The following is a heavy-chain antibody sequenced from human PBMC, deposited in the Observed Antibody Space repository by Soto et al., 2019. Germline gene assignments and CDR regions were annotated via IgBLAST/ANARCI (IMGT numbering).Heavy chain of an antibody. D-gene: IGHD6-13*01. CDR1: GGSISSGGYF. CDR2: IDYSGST. J-gene: IGHJ4*02. V-gene: IGHV4-31*03. CDR3: AREYSSSWYSALDY. Sequence: QVQLQESGPGLVKPSQTLSLTCTVSGGSISSGGYFWSWIRQHPGKGLEWIGYIDYSGSTYHNPSLKSRVTISVATSKNQFSLKLSSVTAADTAVYYCAREYSSSWYSALDYWGQGNLVIVSS.